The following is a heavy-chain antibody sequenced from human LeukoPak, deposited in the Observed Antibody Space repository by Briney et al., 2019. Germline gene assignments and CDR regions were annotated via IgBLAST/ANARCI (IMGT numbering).Heavy chain of an antibody. V-gene: IGHV3-66*01. Sequence: GGSLRLSCAASGFSISHYYMTWIRQTPGKGLDWVSVIYTGGSTNYGDSVKGRFTISRDNSKNTLYLQMNSLRADDTAIYYCARGQSYRGADCYSDWGQGTLVTVSS. CDR2: IYTGGST. CDR3: ARGQSYRGADCYSD. J-gene: IGHJ4*02. CDR1: GFSISHYY. D-gene: IGHD2-21*02.